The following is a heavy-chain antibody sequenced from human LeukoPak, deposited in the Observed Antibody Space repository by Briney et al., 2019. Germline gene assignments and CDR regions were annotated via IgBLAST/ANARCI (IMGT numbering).Heavy chain of an antibody. V-gene: IGHV3-48*02. Sequence: PGGSLRLSCAASGFTLSTYGINWVRQAPGKGLEWVSYISSGSDSIHYADSPKGRFTVSRDNAKNSLFLQMNSLRDEDTAVYYCARAEALLPYLYWGQGTLVTVSS. J-gene: IGHJ4*02. D-gene: IGHD2-15*01. CDR3: ARAEALLPYLY. CDR2: ISSGSDSI. CDR1: GFTLSTYG.